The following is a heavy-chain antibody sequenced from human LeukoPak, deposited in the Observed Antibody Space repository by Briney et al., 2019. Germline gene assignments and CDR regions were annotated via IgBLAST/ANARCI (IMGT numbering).Heavy chain of an antibody. CDR1: GFTVSGNY. CDR3: ARARYSPSYFDY. Sequence: GGSLRLSCAASGFTVSGNYMSWVRQAPGKGLEWVSVIYSGGSTYYADSVKGRFTTSRDNSKNTLYLQMNSLRVEDTAVYYCARARYSPSYFDYWGQGTLVTVSS. V-gene: IGHV3-66*01. D-gene: IGHD5-18*01. CDR2: IYSGGST. J-gene: IGHJ4*02.